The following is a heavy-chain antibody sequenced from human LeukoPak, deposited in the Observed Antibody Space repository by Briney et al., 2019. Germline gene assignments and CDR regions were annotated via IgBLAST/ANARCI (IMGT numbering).Heavy chain of an antibody. Sequence: TGGSLRLSCGASGFTFSSYGMSWVRQAPGKGLEWVSAISDSGASTYYAASMKGRFTISRDNSKNTLYLQMNSLRAEDTALYYCAKGGPVSSKSITMVRGTRKYYYYMDVWGKGTTVTISS. V-gene: IGHV3-23*01. D-gene: IGHD3-10*01. CDR2: ISDSGAST. J-gene: IGHJ6*03. CDR3: AKGGPVSSKSITMVRGTRKYYYYMDV. CDR1: GFTFSSYG.